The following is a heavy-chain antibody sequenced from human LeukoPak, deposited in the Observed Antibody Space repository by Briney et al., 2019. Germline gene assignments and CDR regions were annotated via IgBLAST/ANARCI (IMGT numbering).Heavy chain of an antibody. D-gene: IGHD3-9*01. J-gene: IGHJ4*02. CDR2: IYTSGST. Sequence: PSETLSLTCTVSGGSISSGSYYWSWIRQPAWKGLEWIGRIYTSGSTNYNPSLKSRVTISVDTSKNQFSLKLSSVTAADTAVYYCAREGYDILTGYYSSFDYWGQGTLVTVSS. V-gene: IGHV4-61*02. CDR3: AREGYDILTGYYSSFDY. CDR1: GGSISSGSYY.